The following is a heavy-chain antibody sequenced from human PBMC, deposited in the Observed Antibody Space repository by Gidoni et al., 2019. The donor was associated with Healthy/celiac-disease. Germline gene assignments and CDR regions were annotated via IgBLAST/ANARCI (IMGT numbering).Heavy chain of an antibody. CDR2: IDWDDDK. CDR3: ARIRCGYGSGRPSYYYYGMDG. Sequence: QVTLRESGPALVQPTQPVTLTCTFSGFSLCTSGMCVSWILQPPGKALEWLARIDWDDDKYYSTSLKTRLTISKDTAKNQVVLTMTNRDPVDTATYCCARIRCGYGSGRPSYYYYGMDGWGQGTTGTVSS. CDR1: GFSLCTSGMC. D-gene: IGHD3-10*01. J-gene: IGHJ6*02. V-gene: IGHV2-70*15.